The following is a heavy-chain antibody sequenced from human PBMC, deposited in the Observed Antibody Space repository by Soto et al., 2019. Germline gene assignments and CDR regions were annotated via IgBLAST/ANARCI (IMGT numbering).Heavy chain of an antibody. V-gene: IGHV3-43*01. CDR1: GFTFDDYT. CDR3: AKDWGERSHYGMDV. J-gene: IGHJ6*02. Sequence: PGGSLRLSCAASGFTFDDYTMHWVRQAPGKGLEWVSLISWDGGSTYYADSAKGRFTISRDNSKNSLYLQMNSLRTEDTASYYCAKDWGERSHYGMDVWGQGTTVTVSS. CDR2: ISWDGGST. D-gene: IGHD1-1*01.